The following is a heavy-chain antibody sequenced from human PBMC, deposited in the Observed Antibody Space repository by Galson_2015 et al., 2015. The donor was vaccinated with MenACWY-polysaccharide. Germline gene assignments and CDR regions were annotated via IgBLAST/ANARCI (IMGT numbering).Heavy chain of an antibody. CDR2: ISTSGNTM. CDR1: GFIFRSHN. V-gene: IGHV3-48*01. Sequence: SLRLSCAASGFIFRSHNMNWVRQAPGKGLEWISYISTSGNTMYYADSVKGRFTISRDNAKNSLHLQMNSLRTEYTAVYYCTKGGFYAGLDQWGQGSLVTVSS. D-gene: IGHD3-3*01. CDR3: TKGGFYAGLDQ. J-gene: IGHJ4*02.